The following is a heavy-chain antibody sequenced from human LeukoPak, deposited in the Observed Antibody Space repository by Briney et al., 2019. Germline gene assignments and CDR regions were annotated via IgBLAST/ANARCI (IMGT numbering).Heavy chain of an antibody. D-gene: IGHD3-22*01. CDR2: IIPIFGTA. V-gene: IGHV1-69*05. CDR1: GGTFSSYA. Sequence: SVKVSCKASGGTFSSYAISWVRQAPGQGLEWMGGIIPIFGTANYAQKFQGGVTITTDESTSTAYMELSSLRSEDTAVYYCARAVYGDYYDSSGYPEYYYYYYMDVWGKGTTVTVSS. CDR3: ARAVYGDYYDSSGYPEYYYYYYMDV. J-gene: IGHJ6*03.